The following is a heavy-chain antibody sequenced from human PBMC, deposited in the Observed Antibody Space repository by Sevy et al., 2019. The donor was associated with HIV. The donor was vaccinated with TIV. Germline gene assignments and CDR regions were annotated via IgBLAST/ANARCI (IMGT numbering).Heavy chain of an antibody. J-gene: IGHJ5*02. CDR3: ARGSDSSSWYNWFDP. V-gene: IGHV3-21*01. CDR2: ISSSSSYI. CDR1: GFTFSSYS. D-gene: IGHD6-13*01. Sequence: GGSLRLSCAASGFTFSSYSMNWVRQAPGKGLEWVSSISSSSSYIYYADSVKGRFTISRDNAKNSLYLQMNSLRAEDTAVYYCARGSDSSSWYNWFDPWGQGTLVTVSS.